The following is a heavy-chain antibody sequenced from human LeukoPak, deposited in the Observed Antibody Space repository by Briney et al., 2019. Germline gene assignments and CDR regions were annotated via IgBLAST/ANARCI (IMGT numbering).Heavy chain of an antibody. D-gene: IGHD3-9*01. CDR3: AREGHYDILTGYSPLEYYFYYMDV. CDR2: ISSDGVEK. J-gene: IGHJ6*03. V-gene: IGHV3-30*04. CDR1: GFTFSNYG. Sequence: GRSLRLSCEASGFTFSNYGLHWVRQTPGKGLEWVAAISSDGVEKHYTDSVKGRFTISRDSSKSTLYLQMNSLRAEDTALYYCAREGHYDILTGYSPLEYYFYYMDVWGKGTTVTVSS.